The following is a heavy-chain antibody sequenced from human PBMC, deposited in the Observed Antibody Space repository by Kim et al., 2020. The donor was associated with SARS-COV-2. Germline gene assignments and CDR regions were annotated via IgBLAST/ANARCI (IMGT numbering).Heavy chain of an antibody. CDR3: TTAQSTMVRGVITSWRYYYYGMDI. V-gene: IGHV3-15*01. D-gene: IGHD3-10*01. CDR1: GFTFSNAW. J-gene: IGHJ6*02. CDR2: IKSKTDGGTT. Sequence: GGSLRLSCAASGFTFSNAWMSWVRQAPGKGLEWVGRIKSKTDGGTTDYAAPVKGRFTISRDDSKNTLYLQMNSLKTEDTAVYYCTTAQSTMVRGVITSWRYYYYGMDISGQGTPVTVSS.